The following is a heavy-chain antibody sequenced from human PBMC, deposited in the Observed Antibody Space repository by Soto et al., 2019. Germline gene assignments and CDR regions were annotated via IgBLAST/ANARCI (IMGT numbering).Heavy chain of an antibody. V-gene: IGHV4-31*03. CDR2: IYYSGST. CDR1: GGSISSGGYY. Sequence: SETLSLTCTVSGGSISSGGYYWSWIRQHPGKGLEWIGYIYYSGSTYYNPSLKSRVTISVDTSKNQFSLKLSSVTAADTAVYYCARVTPIGMDVWGQGTTVTVSS. J-gene: IGHJ6*02. CDR3: ARVTPIGMDV.